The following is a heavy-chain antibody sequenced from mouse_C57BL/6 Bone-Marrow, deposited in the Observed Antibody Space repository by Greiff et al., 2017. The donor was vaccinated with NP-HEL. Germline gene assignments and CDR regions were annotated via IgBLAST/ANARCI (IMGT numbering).Heavy chain of an antibody. J-gene: IGHJ3*01. CDR1: GFTFSSYA. Sequence: EVNVVESGGGLVKPGGSLKLSCAASGFTFSSYAMSWVRQTPEKRLEWVATISDGGSYTYYPDNVKGRFTISRDNAKNNLYLQMSHLKSEDTAMYYCARRYDYDGAFAYWGQGTLVTVSA. V-gene: IGHV5-4*03. CDR2: ISDGGSYT. D-gene: IGHD2-4*01. CDR3: ARRYDYDGAFAY.